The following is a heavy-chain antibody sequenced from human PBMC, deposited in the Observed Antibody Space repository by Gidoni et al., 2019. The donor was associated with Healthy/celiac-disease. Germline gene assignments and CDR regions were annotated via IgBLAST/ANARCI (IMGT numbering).Heavy chain of an antibody. Sequence: QVTLKESGPVLVKPTETLTLTCTVSGFSLSNARMGVSWIRQPPGKALEWLAHIFSNDEKSYSTSLKSRLTISKDTSKCQVVLTMTNMDPVDTATYYCARSRYSGYKNYYYYYGMDVWGQGTTVTVSS. V-gene: IGHV2-26*01. CDR3: ARSRYSGYKNYYYYYGMDV. CDR2: IFSNDEK. CDR1: GFSLSNARMG. D-gene: IGHD5-12*01. J-gene: IGHJ6*02.